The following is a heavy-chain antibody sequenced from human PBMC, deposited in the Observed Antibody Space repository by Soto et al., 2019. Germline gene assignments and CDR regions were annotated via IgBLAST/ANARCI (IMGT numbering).Heavy chain of an antibody. CDR2: ISGSGGST. J-gene: IGHJ4*02. V-gene: IGHV3-23*01. D-gene: IGHD3-3*01. CDR3: AKYHDFWSGYLFDC. Sequence: GGSLRLSCAASGFTFSSYAVSWVRQAPGKGLEWVSAISGSGGSTYYADSVKGRFTISRDNSKNTLYLQMNSLRAEDTAVYYCAKYHDFWSGYLFDCWGQGTLVTVSS. CDR1: GFTFSSYA.